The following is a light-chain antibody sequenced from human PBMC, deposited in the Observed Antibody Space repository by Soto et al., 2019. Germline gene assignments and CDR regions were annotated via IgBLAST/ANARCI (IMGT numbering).Light chain of an antibody. CDR1: QSVSTNF. Sequence: EIVLTQSPGTLSLSPGGGATLSCRASQSVSTNFFAWYQQKPGQAPRLLIYGASSRATGIPDRFSGSGSGTDFTLTISRLEPEDFAVYYCQQYGSTSWTFGQGTKVEIK. V-gene: IGKV3-20*01. CDR2: GAS. J-gene: IGKJ1*01. CDR3: QQYGSTSWT.